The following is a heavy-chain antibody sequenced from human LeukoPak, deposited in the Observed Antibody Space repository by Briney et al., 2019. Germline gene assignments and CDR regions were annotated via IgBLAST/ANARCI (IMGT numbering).Heavy chain of an antibody. D-gene: IGHD6-13*01. Sequence: GESLKISCKGSGYSFTSYWIGWVRQMPGKGLEWMGIIYPGDSDTRYSPSFQGQVTISADKSISTAYLQWSSLKASDTAMYYCARAPGYYSSSWYLGGYYFDYWGQGTLVTVSS. J-gene: IGHJ4*02. CDR2: IYPGDSDT. CDR3: ARAPGYYSSSWYLGGYYFDY. V-gene: IGHV5-51*01. CDR1: GYSFTSYW.